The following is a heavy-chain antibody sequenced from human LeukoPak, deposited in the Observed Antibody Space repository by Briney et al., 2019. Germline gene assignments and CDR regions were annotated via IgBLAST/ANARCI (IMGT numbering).Heavy chain of an antibody. CDR3: ARDEGLYCTNGVCFGH. V-gene: IGHV4-59*01. CDR2: IYYSGST. CDR1: GGSISSYY. D-gene: IGHD2-8*01. J-gene: IGHJ4*02. Sequence: SETLSLTCTVSGGSISSYYWSWIRQPSGKGLEWIGYIYYSGSTNYNPSLKSRVTISVDTSKNQFSLKLSSVTAADTAVYYCARDEGLYCTNGVCFGHWGQGTLVTVSS.